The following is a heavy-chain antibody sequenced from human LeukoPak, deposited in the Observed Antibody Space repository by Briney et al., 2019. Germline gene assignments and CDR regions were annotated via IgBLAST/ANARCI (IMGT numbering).Heavy chain of an antibody. J-gene: IGHJ4*02. CDR2: IYYSGST. Sequence: SETLSLTCAVHGGSFSGYYWSWIRQPPGKGLEWIGSIYYSGSTYYNPSLKSRVTISVDTSKNQFSLKLSSVTAADTAVYYCAAGGNSPLFDYWGQGTLVTVSS. V-gene: IGHV4-34*01. CDR3: AAGGNSPLFDY. CDR1: GGSFSGYY. D-gene: IGHD4-23*01.